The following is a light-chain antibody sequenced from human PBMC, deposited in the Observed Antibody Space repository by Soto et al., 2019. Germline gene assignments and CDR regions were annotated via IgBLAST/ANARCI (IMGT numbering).Light chain of an antibody. CDR3: VQRTTWPWT. V-gene: IGKV3-11*01. CDR1: QSVSSH. J-gene: IGKJ1*01. Sequence: EIVLTQSPGTLSLSPGERATLSCRASQSVSSHLAWYQQKPGQAPRLLIYDASNRATVIPARFSGSGSGTYFTLTISSLEPEDFAVYHCVQRTTWPWTCGQGSKVEIK. CDR2: DAS.